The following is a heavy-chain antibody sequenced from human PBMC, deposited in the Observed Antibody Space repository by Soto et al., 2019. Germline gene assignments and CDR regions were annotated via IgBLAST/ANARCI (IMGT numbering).Heavy chain of an antibody. J-gene: IGHJ4*02. CDR1: GGSISSSNW. Sequence: QVQLQESGPGLVKPSGTLSLTCAVSGGSISSSNWWSWVRQPPGKGLEWIGEIYHSGSTNYNPSLKRRVTLSVDKSKHQFSLKLSSVPAADTAVYYCAREVSGSSSFDYWGQGTLVTVSS. D-gene: IGHD6-13*01. CDR3: AREVSGSSSFDY. V-gene: IGHV4-4*02. CDR2: IYHSGST.